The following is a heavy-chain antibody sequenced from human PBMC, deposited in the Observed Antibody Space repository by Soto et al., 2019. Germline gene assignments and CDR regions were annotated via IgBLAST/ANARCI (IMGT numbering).Heavy chain of an antibody. V-gene: IGHV4-34*01. CDR1: GGSFSGYY. CDR3: ARGPEHDYSNYGQYYYYYMDV. Sequence: SETLCLTCAVYGGSFSGYYWSWIRQPPGKGLEWIGEINHSGSTNYNPSLKSRVTISVDTSKNQFSLKLSSVTAADTAVYYCARGPEHDYSNYGQYYYYYMDVWGKGTTVTVSS. D-gene: IGHD4-4*01. CDR2: INHSGST. J-gene: IGHJ6*03.